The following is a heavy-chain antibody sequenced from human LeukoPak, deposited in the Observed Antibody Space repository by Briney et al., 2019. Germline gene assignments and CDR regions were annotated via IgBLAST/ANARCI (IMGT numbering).Heavy chain of an antibody. CDR2: IFYTGST. CDR3: ATSQWELGGFEI. Sequence: SETLSLTCTVSGGSIRSDIHYRSWIRQAPGKGLEWIGYIFYTGSTYNNPSLRSRVTISVDTSKSQFSLRLTSVTAADTAVYYCATSQWELGGFEIWGQGTTVTVSS. CDR1: GGSIRSDIHY. V-gene: IGHV4-31*03. J-gene: IGHJ3*02. D-gene: IGHD1-26*01.